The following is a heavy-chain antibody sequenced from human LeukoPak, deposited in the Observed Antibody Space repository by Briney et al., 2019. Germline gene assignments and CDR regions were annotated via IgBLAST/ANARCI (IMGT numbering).Heavy chain of an antibody. D-gene: IGHD1-26*01. V-gene: IGHV3-21*01. CDR2: ISSSSSYI. Sequence: GGSLRLSCAASGFTFSSYSMNWVRQAPGKGLEWVSSISSSSSYIYYADSVKGRFTISRDNAKNSLYLQMNSLRAEDTAVYYCARVSGWGSDYYFDYWGQGTLVTVSS. CDR3: ARVSGWGSDYYFDY. CDR1: GFTFSSYS. J-gene: IGHJ4*02.